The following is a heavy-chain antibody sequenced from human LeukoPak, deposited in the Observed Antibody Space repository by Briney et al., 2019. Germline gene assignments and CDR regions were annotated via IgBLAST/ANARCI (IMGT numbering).Heavy chain of an antibody. Sequence: SETLSLTCAVYGGSFSGYYWSWIRQPPGKGLEWIGEINHSGSTNYNPSLKSRATISVDTSKNQFSLKLSSVTAADTAVYYCARSRYYGMDVWGQGTTVTVSS. CDR1: GGSFSGYY. V-gene: IGHV4-34*01. J-gene: IGHJ6*02. CDR2: INHSGST. CDR3: ARSRYYGMDV.